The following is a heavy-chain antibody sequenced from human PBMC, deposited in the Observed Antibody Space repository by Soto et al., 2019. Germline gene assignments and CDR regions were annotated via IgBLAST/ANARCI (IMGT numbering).Heavy chain of an antibody. J-gene: IGHJ6*03. Sequence: EVPLAESGGGLVKPGGSLRLSCAASGVTFSSFSFNWVRQAPGKGLEWVSFILSSSGAIYYAYSGPGRFTFSRDTAKSSLSLQVKSLRNGDTALYFCARDTGEHLVRRRFYYYYIAVWGKGTAVTGSS. CDR3: ARDTGEHLVRRRFYYYYIAV. V-gene: IGHV3-21*06. D-gene: IGHD6-6*01. CDR2: ILSSSGAI. CDR1: GVTFSSFS.